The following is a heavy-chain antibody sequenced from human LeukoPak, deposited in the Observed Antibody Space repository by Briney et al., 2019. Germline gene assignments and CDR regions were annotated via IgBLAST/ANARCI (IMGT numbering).Heavy chain of an antibody. CDR1: GVSLSNHY. CDR3: VRHSRVVAFDY. V-gene: IGHV4-59*08. CDR2: IYYTGNT. Sequence: SETLSLTCTVSGVSLSNHYSSWIRQPPGKGREWIGYIYYTGNTNYNPSLKSRVTISEDTSKNQVSLRLSSVTAADTAVYYCVRHSRVVAFDYWGQGNLVTVSS. D-gene: IGHD2-15*01. J-gene: IGHJ4*02.